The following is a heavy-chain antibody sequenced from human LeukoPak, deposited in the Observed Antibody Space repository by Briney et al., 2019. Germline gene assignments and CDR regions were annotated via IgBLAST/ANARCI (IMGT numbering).Heavy chain of an antibody. D-gene: IGHD5-18*01. CDR1: GGSISSGGYS. Sequence: SQTLSLTCAVSGGSISSGGYSWSWLRQPPGKGLEWIGYIYCSGSTYHNPSLKSRVTISVDTSKNQFSLKLSSVTAADTAVYYCARHRYGLDYWGQGTLVTVSS. V-gene: IGHV4-30-4*07. CDR3: ARHRYGLDY. J-gene: IGHJ4*02. CDR2: IYCSGST.